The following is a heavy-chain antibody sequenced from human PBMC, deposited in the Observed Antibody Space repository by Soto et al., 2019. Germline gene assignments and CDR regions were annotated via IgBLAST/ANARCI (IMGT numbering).Heavy chain of an antibody. V-gene: IGHV3-23*01. CDR1: GFTFSSYA. Sequence: GGSLRLSCAASGFTFSSYAMTWVRQTPEKGLEWVSAISAGGDITYYADSVKGRFTISRDNSKNTLFLQMNSLTVEDTAIYYCARRIPSSYMDVWGKGTTVTVSS. CDR3: ARRIPSSYMDV. D-gene: IGHD2-15*01. J-gene: IGHJ6*03. CDR2: ISAGGDIT.